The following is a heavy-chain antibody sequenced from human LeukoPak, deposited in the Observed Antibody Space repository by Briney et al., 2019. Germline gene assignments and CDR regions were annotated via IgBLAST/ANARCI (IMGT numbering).Heavy chain of an antibody. CDR2: ISRSSSYI. V-gene: IGHV3-21*01. Sequence: PGGSLRLSCAVSGFTFSSYSMNWVPQAPGKGREWVSSISRSSSYIYYAHPVKRRFTISRDNANNSLYLQMNSLTAEDTAVYYCARDSSRSTYNWFDPWGQGTLVTVSS. CDR1: GFTFSSYS. CDR3: ARDSSRSTYNWFDP. J-gene: IGHJ5*02.